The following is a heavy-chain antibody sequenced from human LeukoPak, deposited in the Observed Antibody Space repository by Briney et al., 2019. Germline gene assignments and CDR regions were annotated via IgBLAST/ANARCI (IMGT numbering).Heavy chain of an antibody. V-gene: IGHV3-30*18. D-gene: IGHD2-2*02. J-gene: IGHJ3*02. CDR1: RFTFSSYG. CDR2: ISYDGSNK. Sequence: GGSLRLSCAASRFTFSSYGMHWVRQAPGKGLEWVAVISYDGSNKYYADSVKGRFTISRDNSKNTLYLQMNSLRAEDTAVYYCAKGDCSSTSCYKSDAFDIWGQGTMVTVSS. CDR3: AKGDCSSTSCYKSDAFDI.